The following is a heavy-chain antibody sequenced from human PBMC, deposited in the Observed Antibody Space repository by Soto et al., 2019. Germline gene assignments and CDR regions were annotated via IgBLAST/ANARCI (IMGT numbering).Heavy chain of an antibody. V-gene: IGHV3-23*01. D-gene: IGHD3-22*01. CDR2: ISGSGGST. CDR1: GFTFSSYA. CDR3: AKDYYDSSGYYYDYGMDV. J-gene: IGHJ6*02. Sequence: GGSLRLSCAASGFTFSSYAMSWVRQAPGKGLEWVSVISGSGGSTYYADSVKGRFTISRDNSKNTLYLQMNSLRAEDTAVYYCAKDYYDSSGYYYDYGMDVWGQGTTVTVSS.